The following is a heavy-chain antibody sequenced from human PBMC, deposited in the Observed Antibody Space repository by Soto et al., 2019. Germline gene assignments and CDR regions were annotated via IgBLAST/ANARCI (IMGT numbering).Heavy chain of an antibody. CDR3: ARDNFWASDH. CDR2: IKHDGSGK. CDR1: GFTFSSYW. J-gene: IGHJ4*02. Sequence: ESGGGLVQPGGSLRLSCAASGFTFSSYWMSWVRQAPGKGLEWVANIKHDGSGKYYVDSVKGRFTVSRDNAKNSLFLQMNSLRAEDTAVYCCARDNFWASDHWGQGTLVTVSS. D-gene: IGHD1-1*01. V-gene: IGHV3-7*01.